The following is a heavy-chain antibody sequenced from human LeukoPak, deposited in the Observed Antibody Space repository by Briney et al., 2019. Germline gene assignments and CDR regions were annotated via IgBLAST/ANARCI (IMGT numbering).Heavy chain of an antibody. V-gene: IGHV3-21*01. CDR3: ARDLIGGSHIDAFDI. Sequence: PGGSLRLSCGASEFSFSSYTMNWVRQAPGKGLEWVSSISSSSRYIYYADSLKGRFTISRDNAKNSLYLEMNSLRAEDTAVYYCARDLIGGSHIDAFDIWGQGTVVTVFS. CDR2: ISSSSRYI. J-gene: IGHJ3*02. D-gene: IGHD2-15*01. CDR1: EFSFSSYT.